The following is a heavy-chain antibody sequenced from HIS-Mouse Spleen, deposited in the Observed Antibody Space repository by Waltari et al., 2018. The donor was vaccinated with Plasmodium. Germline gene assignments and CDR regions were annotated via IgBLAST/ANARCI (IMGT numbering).Heavy chain of an antibody. CDR3: ARDWADFDY. Sequence: QVQLVESGGGVVQPGRALSLSCVAAGFTFSGYGMHWVRQAPGKGWEWVAVIWYDGSNKYYADSVKGRFTISRDNSKNTLYLQMNSLRAEDTAVYYCARDWADFDYWGQGTLVTVSS. CDR2: IWYDGSNK. D-gene: IGHD6-19*01. J-gene: IGHJ4*02. V-gene: IGHV3-33*01. CDR1: GFTFSGYG.